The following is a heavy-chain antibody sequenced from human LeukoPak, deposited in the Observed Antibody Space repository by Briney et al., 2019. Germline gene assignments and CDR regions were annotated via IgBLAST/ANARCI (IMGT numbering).Heavy chain of an antibody. Sequence: GASVKVSCKASGYTFTSYGISWVRQASGQGLEWMGGIIPIFGTANYAQKFQGRVTITADESTSTAYMELSSLRSEDTAVYYCARGEGYFDYWGQGTLVTVSS. J-gene: IGHJ4*02. CDR1: GYTFTSYG. CDR2: IIPIFGTA. V-gene: IGHV1-69*13. CDR3: ARGEGYFDY. D-gene: IGHD1-26*01.